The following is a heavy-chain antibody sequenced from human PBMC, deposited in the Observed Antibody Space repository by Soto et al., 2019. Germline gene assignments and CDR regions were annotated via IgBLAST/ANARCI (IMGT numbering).Heavy chain of an antibody. CDR3: SKGRLSFDF. V-gene: IGHV3-23*01. J-gene: IGHJ4*02. CDR1: GFILSNYA. CDR2: VSANADGT. Sequence: LRLSCAASGFILSNYAMNWVRQAPGKGLEWVSFVSANADGTFYADSVKGRFSISRDNSKNTLYLQMNNLRAEDTAIYYCSKGRLSFDFWGQGTLVTVSS.